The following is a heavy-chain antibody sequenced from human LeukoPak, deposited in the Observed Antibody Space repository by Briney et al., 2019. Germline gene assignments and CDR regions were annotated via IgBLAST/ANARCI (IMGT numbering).Heavy chain of an antibody. CDR2: IYYSGST. J-gene: IGHJ5*02. CDR3: ARELSESGGFNP. Sequence: SETLSLTCTVSGGSISSGGYYWSWIRQHPGKGLEWIGYIYYSGSTYYNPSLKSRVTISVHTSKNQFSLRLSSVTAADTAVYYCARELSESGGFNPWGQGTLVTVSS. D-gene: IGHD1-26*01. V-gene: IGHV4-31*03. CDR1: GGSISSGGYY.